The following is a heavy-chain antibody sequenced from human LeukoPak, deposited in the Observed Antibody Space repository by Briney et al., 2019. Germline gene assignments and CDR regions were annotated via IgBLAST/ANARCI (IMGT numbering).Heavy chain of an antibody. CDR3: AKDGHYYGSGSYISY. CDR1: GFTFSSYA. CDR2: ISGSGGST. V-gene: IGHV3-23*01. D-gene: IGHD3-10*01. J-gene: IGHJ4*02. Sequence: GGSLRLSCAASGFTFSSYAMSWVRQAPGKGLEWVSAISGSGGSTYYADSVKGRFTISRDNSKNTLYLQMNSLRAEDTAVYYCAKDGHYYGSGSYISYWGQGTLVTVSS.